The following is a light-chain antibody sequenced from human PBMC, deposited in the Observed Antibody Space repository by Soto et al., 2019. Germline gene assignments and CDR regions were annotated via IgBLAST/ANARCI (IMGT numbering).Light chain of an antibody. J-gene: IGLJ1*01. CDR3: NSYAGDIIRFV. Sequence: QSALTQPASVSGSPGQSVTISCTGTSSDVGAYKYVSWYQQHPGKAPKLMIYKVSNRPSGVSNRFSGSKSGNTASLTISGLQADDEADYYCNSYAGDIIRFVFGTGTKVTVL. CDR2: KVS. V-gene: IGLV2-14*01. CDR1: SSDVGAYKY.